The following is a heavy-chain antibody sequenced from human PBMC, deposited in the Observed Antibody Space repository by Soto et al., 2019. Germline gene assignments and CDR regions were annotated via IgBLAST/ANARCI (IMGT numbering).Heavy chain of an antibody. V-gene: IGHV3-30*18. CDR2: ISYDGNNK. J-gene: IGHJ6*02. Sequence: QPGGSLRLSCAASGFTFSSYGMHWVRQAPGKGLEWVALISYDGNNKFYADSVKGRFTISRDNSKNTLFLQMNSLRAEDTALYYCAKDIEEVVYYYGMDVWGQGTTVTVS. CDR1: GFTFSSYG. D-gene: IGHD1-26*01. CDR3: AKDIEEVVYYYGMDV.